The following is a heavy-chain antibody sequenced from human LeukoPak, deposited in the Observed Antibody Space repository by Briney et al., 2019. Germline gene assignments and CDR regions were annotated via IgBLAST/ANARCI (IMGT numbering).Heavy chain of an antibody. J-gene: IGHJ4*02. CDR2: IRNQAYGGTT. CDR3: SRVAGLRFFDLYFDY. V-gene: IGHV3-49*04. CDR1: GFSFGDYA. Sequence: PGGSLRLSCTASGFSFGDYAMSWVRQAPGKGLEWVGFIRNQAYGGTTEYAASVKGRFTISRDDSKSITYLQMNSLKTEDTAVYYCSRVAGLRFFDLYFDYWGQGTLVTVSS. D-gene: IGHD3-9*01.